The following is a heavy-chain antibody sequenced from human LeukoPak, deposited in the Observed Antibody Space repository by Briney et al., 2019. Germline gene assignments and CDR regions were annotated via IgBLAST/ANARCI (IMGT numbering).Heavy chain of an antibody. CDR3: ASVSRGYYIDY. D-gene: IGHD3-22*01. CDR2: IYSSGST. V-gene: IGHV4-4*07. CDR1: GGSISSYY. J-gene: IGHJ4*02. Sequence: SETLSLTCTVSGGSISSYYWSWIRQPAGQGLEWIGRIYSSGSTNYNPSIKSRVTMSVDTSKNQFSLRLSSVTAADTAKYYCASVSRGYYIDYWGQGTLVTVSS.